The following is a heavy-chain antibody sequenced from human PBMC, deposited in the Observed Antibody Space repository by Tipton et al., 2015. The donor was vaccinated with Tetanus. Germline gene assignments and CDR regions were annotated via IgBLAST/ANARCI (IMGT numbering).Heavy chain of an antibody. V-gene: IGHV1-2*02. D-gene: IGHD6-13*01. CDR3: ARQPGAAAGYYYYYYGMDV. CDR2: INPNSGGT. J-gene: IGHJ6*02. Sequence: VQLVQSGAEVKKPGASVKVSCKASGYTFTGYYMHWVRQAPGPGLEWMGWINPNSGGTNYAQKFQGRVPMTRDTSISTAYMELSRLRSDDTAVYYCARQPGAAAGYYYYYYGMDVWGQGTTVTVSS. CDR1: GYTFTGYY.